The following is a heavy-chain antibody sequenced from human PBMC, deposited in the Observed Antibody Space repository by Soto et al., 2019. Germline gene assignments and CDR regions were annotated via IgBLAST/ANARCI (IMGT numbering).Heavy chain of an antibody. V-gene: IGHV3-30-3*01. Sequence: QVQLVESGGGVVQPGRSLRLSCAASGFALSTYTMHWVRQTPGQGLEWVAVITNDGNYIYYADSVKGRFTISRDNSMNTVYLQMDSLRTEDTAVYYCAGERNAFDLWGQGTMLTVSS. CDR3: AGERNAFDL. CDR1: GFALSTYT. J-gene: IGHJ3*01. CDR2: ITNDGNYI.